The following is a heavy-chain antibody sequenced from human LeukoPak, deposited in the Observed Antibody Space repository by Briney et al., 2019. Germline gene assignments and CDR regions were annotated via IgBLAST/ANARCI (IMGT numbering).Heavy chain of an antibody. V-gene: IGHV4-39*07. Sequence: SETLSLTCSVSGGSIRSSNSFWGWIRQPPGERLEWIATIYYNGNTYYNPSLQSRVTISVDTSTNQFSLKLNSVIAADTALYYCARASRGEQLAGLDYWGQGTLVTVSS. D-gene: IGHD6-6*01. CDR1: GGSIRSSNSF. CDR3: ARASRGEQLAGLDY. J-gene: IGHJ4*02. CDR2: IYYNGNT.